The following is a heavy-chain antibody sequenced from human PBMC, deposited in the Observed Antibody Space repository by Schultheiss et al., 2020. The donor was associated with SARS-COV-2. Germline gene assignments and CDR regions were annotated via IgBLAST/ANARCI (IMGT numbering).Heavy chain of an antibody. V-gene: IGHV3-9*01. CDR3: AKDISQLVGYFDY. J-gene: IGHJ4*02. Sequence: GGSLRLSCAASGFTFSSYAMHWVRQAPGKGLEWVSRISWNSGSIGYADSVKGRFTISRDNAKNSLYLQMNSLRAEDTAFYYCAKDISQLVGYFDYWGQGTLVTVSS. CDR2: ISWNSGSI. D-gene: IGHD6-6*01. CDR1: GFTFSSYA.